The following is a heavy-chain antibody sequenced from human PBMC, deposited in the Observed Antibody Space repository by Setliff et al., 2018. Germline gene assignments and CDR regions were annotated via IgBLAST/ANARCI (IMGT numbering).Heavy chain of an antibody. CDR3: AKDPNGDFVGAFDS. Sequence: SLRLSCAASGLTFDNYAFSWVRQAPGKGLEWVASIGAGGDYTKYADSVRGRFTISRDNSKNTIYLQMNSLRAEDTAKYYCAKDPNGDFVGAFDSWGRGTLVTVSS. CDR2: IGAGGDYT. J-gene: IGHJ5*01. D-gene: IGHD2-21*02. CDR1: GLTFDNYA. V-gene: IGHV3-23*01.